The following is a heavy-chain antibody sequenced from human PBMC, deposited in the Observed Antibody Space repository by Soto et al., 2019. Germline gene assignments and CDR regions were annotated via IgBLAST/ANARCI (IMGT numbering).Heavy chain of an antibody. V-gene: IGHV3-64D*06. CDR1: GFTFSSYA. J-gene: IGHJ4*02. Sequence: EVQLVESGGGLVQPGGSLRLSCSASGFTFSSYAMHWVRQAPGKGLEYVSAISSNGGSTYYADSVKGRFTISRDNSKNTLYLQMSSLRAEDTAVYYCVKGGRLFLWSGYYWGQGTLVTVSS. CDR3: VKGGRLFLWSGYY. CDR2: ISSNGGST. D-gene: IGHD3-3*01.